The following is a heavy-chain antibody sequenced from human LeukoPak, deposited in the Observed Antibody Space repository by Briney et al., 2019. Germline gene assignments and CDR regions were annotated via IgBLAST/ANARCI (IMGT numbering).Heavy chain of an antibody. CDR2: IKQDGSEK. D-gene: IGHD4-23*01. CDR1: GFSFSTYW. Sequence: GGSQRLSCAASGFSFSTYWMSWVRQAPGKGLEWVANIKQDGSEKYYVDSVKGRFTISRDNAKNSLFLQMNSLRAEDTALYYCSGENSFDYWGQGSQVSVSS. V-gene: IGHV3-7*05. CDR3: SGENSFDY. J-gene: IGHJ4*02.